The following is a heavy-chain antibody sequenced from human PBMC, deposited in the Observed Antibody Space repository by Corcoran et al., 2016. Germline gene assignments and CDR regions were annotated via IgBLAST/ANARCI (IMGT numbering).Heavy chain of an antibody. V-gene: IGHV3-33*01. CDR1: GFTFSSYG. CDR3: ARSLRIVVAACGMDV. J-gene: IGHJ6*02. D-gene: IGHD3-22*01. CDR2: IWYDGSNK. Sequence: QVQLVESGGGVVQPGRSLRLSCAASGFTFSSYGMHWVRQAPGKGLEWVAVIWYDGSNKYYADSVKGRFTISRDNSKNTLYLQMNSLRAEDTAVYYCARSLRIVVAACGMDVWGQGTTVTVSS.